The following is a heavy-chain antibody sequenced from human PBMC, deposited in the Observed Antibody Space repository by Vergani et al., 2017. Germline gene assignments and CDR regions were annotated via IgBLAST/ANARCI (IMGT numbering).Heavy chain of an antibody. CDR1: GFTVSSNY. Sequence: EVQLVESGGGLIQPGGSLRLSCAASGFTVSSNYMSWVRQAPGKGLEWVANIKQDGSEKYYVDSVKGRFTISRDNAKNSLYLQMNSLRAEDTAVYYCARERFYSGSYLDYWGQGTLVTVSS. CDR2: IKQDGSEK. CDR3: ARERFYSGSYLDY. V-gene: IGHV3-7*01. J-gene: IGHJ4*02. D-gene: IGHD1-26*01.